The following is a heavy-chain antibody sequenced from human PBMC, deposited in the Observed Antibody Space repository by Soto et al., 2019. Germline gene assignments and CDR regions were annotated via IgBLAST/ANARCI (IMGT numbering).Heavy chain of an antibody. V-gene: IGHV3-30*18. CDR3: AKGIAAGDNYYYYNGMDV. CDR2: ISYDGSNK. CDR1: GFTFSSYG. Sequence: GGSLRLSCAASGFTFSSYGMHWVRQAPGKGLEWVAVISYDGSNKYYADSVKGRFTISRDNSKNTLYLQMNSLRAEDTAVYYCAKGIAAGDNYYYYNGMDVWGQGTTVNVSS. J-gene: IGHJ6*02. D-gene: IGHD6-13*01.